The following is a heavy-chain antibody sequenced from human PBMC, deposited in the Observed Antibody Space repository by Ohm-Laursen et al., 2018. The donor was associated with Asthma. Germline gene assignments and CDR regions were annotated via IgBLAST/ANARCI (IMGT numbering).Heavy chain of an antibody. CDR1: GFTFSSYS. CDR3: ARDLEVGASYYYYYGMDV. CDR2: ISSSSSYI. Sequence: SLRLSCTASGFTFSSYSMNWVRQAPGKGLEWVSSISSSSSYIYYADSVKGRFTISRDNAKNSLYLQMNSLRAEDTAVYYCARDLEVGASYYYYYGMDVWGQGTTVTVSS. D-gene: IGHD1-26*01. V-gene: IGHV3-21*01. J-gene: IGHJ6*02.